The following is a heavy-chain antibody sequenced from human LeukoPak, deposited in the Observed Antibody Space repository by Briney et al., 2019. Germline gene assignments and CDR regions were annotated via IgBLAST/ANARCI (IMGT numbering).Heavy chain of an antibody. V-gene: IGHV1-2*02. CDR2: INPNSGGT. CDR1: GYTFTGYY. J-gene: IGHJ3*02. Sequence: GGSLRLSCKASGYTFTGYYMHWVRQAPGQGLEWMGWINPNSGGTNYAQKFQGRVTMTRDTSISTAYMELSRLRSDDTAVYYCARDGHRRYHYDSSGREDAFDIWGQGTMVTVSS. CDR3: ARDGHRRYHYDSSGREDAFDI. D-gene: IGHD3-22*01.